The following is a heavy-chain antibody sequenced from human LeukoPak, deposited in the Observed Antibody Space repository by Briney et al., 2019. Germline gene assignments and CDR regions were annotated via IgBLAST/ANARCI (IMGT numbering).Heavy chain of an antibody. CDR1: GGSLSGYY. V-gene: IGHV4-34*01. Sequence: SETLSLTCSVYGGSLSGYYWSWIRQPPGKGLEWIGEINHSGSTNYNPSLKSRVTISVDTSKNQFSLKLDSVTAADTAVYYCANSGLLRDPFNYWGQGTLVTVSS. CDR2: INHSGST. J-gene: IGHJ4*02. D-gene: IGHD2/OR15-2a*01. CDR3: ANSGLLRDPFNY.